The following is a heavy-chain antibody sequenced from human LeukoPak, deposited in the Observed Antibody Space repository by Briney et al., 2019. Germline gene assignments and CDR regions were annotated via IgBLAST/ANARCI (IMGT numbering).Heavy chain of an antibody. CDR3: ARGLLYYDFWSGYYPHPHHFDY. D-gene: IGHD3-3*01. CDR2: INHSGST. J-gene: IGHJ4*02. CDR1: GGSISSGGYY. V-gene: IGHV4-39*07. Sequence: PSETLSLTCTVSGGSISSGGYYWSWIRQPPGKGLEWIGEINHSGSTNYNPSLKSRVTISVDTSKNQFSLKLSSVTAADTAVYYCARGLLYYDFWSGYYPHPHHFDYWGQGTLVTVSS.